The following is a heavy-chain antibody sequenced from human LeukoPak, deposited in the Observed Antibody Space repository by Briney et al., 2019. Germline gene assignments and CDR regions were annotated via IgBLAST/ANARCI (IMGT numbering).Heavy chain of an antibody. Sequence: WGSLRLSRSAPGFTLKNFCMDLGRPGPSQGLKWVGTLSADGGSEHYADSLKGRLTISRDSSKNTLFLSITNVTTEDSGLCYCAKMRGILTPVGRDSLDMWGQGTMVTVSS. CDR1: GFTLKNFC. CDR3: AKMRGILTPVGRDSLDM. D-gene: IGHD2-21*01. J-gene: IGHJ3*02. V-gene: IGHV3-30*18. CDR2: LSADGGSE.